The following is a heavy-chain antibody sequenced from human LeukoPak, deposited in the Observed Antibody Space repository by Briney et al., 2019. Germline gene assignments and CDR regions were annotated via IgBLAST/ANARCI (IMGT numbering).Heavy chain of an antibody. J-gene: IGHJ4*02. Sequence: GGSLRLSCAASGFTFSSYAMSWVRQAPGKGLEWVSTVGGSGGSTYYADSEKGRFSISRDNSKNTLYLQMNSLRAEDTAIYYCAKDQRPYSSGYRNFDYWGQGTLVTVSS. CDR1: GFTFSSYA. V-gene: IGHV3-23*01. CDR3: AKDQRPYSSGYRNFDY. D-gene: IGHD3-22*01. CDR2: VGGSGGST.